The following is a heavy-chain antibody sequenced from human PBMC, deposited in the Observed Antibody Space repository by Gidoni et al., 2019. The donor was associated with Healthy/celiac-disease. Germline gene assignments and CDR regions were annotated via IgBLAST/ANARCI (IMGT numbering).Heavy chain of an antibody. J-gene: IGHJ2*01. Sequence: QVQLVQSGAEVKKPGSSVKVSCKASGGPFSSYAISWVRQAPGQGLEWMGGIIPIFGTANYAQKFQGRVTITADESTSTAYMELSSLRSEDTAVYYCARDTGLRYFEGFFDLWGRGTLVTVSS. CDR2: IIPIFGTA. CDR1: GGPFSSYA. CDR3: ARDTGLRYFEGFFDL. D-gene: IGHD3-9*01. V-gene: IGHV1-69*01.